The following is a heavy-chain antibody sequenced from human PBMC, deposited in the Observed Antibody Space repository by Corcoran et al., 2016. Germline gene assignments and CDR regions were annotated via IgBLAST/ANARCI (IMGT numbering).Heavy chain of an antibody. D-gene: IGHD4-17*01. CDR3: ARGGTVEPCDY. CDR2: IYYSGST. J-gene: IGHJ4*02. CDR1: GGSISSSSYY. Sequence: QLQLQESGPGLVKPSETLSLTCTVSGGSISSSSYYWGWIRQPPGKGLEWIGSIYYSGSTYYTPSLKSRVTISVDTSKNQFSLKLSSVTAADTAVYYCARGGTVEPCDYWGQGTLVTVSS. V-gene: IGHV4-39*07.